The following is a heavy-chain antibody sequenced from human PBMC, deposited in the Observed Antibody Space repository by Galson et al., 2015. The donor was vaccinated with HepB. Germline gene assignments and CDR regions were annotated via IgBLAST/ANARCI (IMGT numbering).Heavy chain of an antibody. CDR2: ISYDGSNK. V-gene: IGHV3-30-3*01. CDR1: GFTFSSYA. J-gene: IGHJ3*02. D-gene: IGHD5-18*01. Sequence: SLRLSCAASGFTFSSYAMHWVRQAPGKGLEWVAVISYDGSNKYYADSVEGRFTISRDNSKNTLYLQMNSLRAEDTAVYYCARPAAAMAAYDAFDIWGQGTMVTVSS. CDR3: ARPAAAMAAYDAFDI.